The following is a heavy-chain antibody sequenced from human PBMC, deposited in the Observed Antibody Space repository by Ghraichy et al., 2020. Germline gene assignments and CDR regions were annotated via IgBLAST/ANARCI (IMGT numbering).Heavy chain of an antibody. J-gene: IGHJ4*02. CDR3: AAKAAGYGFDY. V-gene: IGHV3-23*01. D-gene: IGHD6-25*01. Sequence: GESLRLSCAASGFTFSSYAMSWVRQAPGKGLEWVSAISGSGAGTYYADSVKGRFTISRDNSKKMLYLQMNSLRVEDTAVYYCAAKAAGYGFDYWGQGTLVPVSS. CDR1: GFTFSSYA. CDR2: ISGSGAGT.